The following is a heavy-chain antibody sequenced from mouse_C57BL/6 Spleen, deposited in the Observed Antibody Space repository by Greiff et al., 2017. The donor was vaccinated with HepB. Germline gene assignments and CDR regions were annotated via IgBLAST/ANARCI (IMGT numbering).Heavy chain of an antibody. D-gene: IGHD3-2*01. V-gene: IGHV1-64*01. Sequence: QVQLQQPGAELVKPGASVKLSCKASGYTFTSYWMHWVKQRPGQGLEWIGMINPNSGSTNYNEKFKSKATLTVDKSSSTGYMQLSSLTYEDAAVYDCARDRDVEDYWGQGTTLTVSS. CDR3: ARDRDVEDY. CDR1: GYTFTSYW. J-gene: IGHJ2*01. CDR2: INPNSGST.